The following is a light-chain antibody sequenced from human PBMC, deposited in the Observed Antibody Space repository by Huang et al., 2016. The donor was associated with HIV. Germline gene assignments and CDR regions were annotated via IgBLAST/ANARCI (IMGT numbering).Light chain of an antibody. V-gene: IGKV3-11*01. CDR2: YAS. CDR1: QSVDRY. J-gene: IGKJ2*01. CDR3: HQRSNWPQT. Sequence: EIVLTQSPATLSLSPGERATLSCRVSQSVDRYLAWYQHKPGQAPRLLIHYASNRATGIPARFSGSGSETDFTLTISSLEPEDFAVYYCHQRSNWPQTCGQGTKVEIK.